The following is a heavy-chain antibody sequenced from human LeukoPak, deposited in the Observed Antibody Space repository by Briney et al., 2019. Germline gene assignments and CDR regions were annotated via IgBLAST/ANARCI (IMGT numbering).Heavy chain of an antibody. V-gene: IGHV3-30*18. D-gene: IGHD6-19*01. CDR2: ISYDGSNK. J-gene: IGHJ4*02. Sequence: GGSLRLSCAASGFTFSSYGMHWVRQAPGKGLEWVAVISYDGSNKYYADSVKGRFTISRDNSKNTLYLQMHSLRAEDTAVYYCAKGEQKGYSSGWYAIDYWGQGTLVTVSS. CDR3: AKGEQKGYSSGWYAIDY. CDR1: GFTFSSYG.